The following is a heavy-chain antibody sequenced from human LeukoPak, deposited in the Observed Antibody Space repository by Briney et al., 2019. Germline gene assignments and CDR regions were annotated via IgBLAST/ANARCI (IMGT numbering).Heavy chain of an antibody. V-gene: IGHV4-34*01. J-gene: IGHJ4*02. CDR3: TRMTTGHDY. CDR2: INHSGYT. D-gene: IGHD4-17*01. CDR1: GGSFNDYY. Sequence: PSETLSLTCAVSGGSFNDYYWSWVRQTPGRGLEWIGEINHSGYTNDSPSLKSRVTLSIDTSRKRFSLNLRSVTVADTGIYYCTRMTTGHDYWGQGTLVTVSS.